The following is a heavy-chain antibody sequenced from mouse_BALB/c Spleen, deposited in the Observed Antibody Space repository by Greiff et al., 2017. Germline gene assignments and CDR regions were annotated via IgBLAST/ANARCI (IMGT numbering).Heavy chain of an antibody. Sequence: QVHVKQPGAELVMPGASVKMSCKASGYTFTDYWMHWVKQRPGQGLEWIGAIDTSDSYTSYNQKFKGKATLTVDESSSTAYMQLSSLTSEDSAVYYCAREGLSGLQAWFAYWGQGTLVTVSA. V-gene: IGHV1-69*01. CDR1: GYTFTDYW. D-gene: IGHD2-4*01. CDR3: AREGLSGLQAWFAY. CDR2: IDTSDSYT. J-gene: IGHJ3*01.